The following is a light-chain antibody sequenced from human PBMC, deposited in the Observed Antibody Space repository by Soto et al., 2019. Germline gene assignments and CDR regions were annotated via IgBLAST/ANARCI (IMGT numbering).Light chain of an antibody. Sequence: DIQMTQSPSSLSASVGDRVTITCRASQGISNYLAWYQQKPGKVHKLMIYAASTLQSGVPSRFSGSGSGTDFTLTISSLHPEDAATYYCQKYTSAPPTVGGGNKVEIK. CDR2: AAS. V-gene: IGKV1-27*01. CDR3: QKYTSAPPT. J-gene: IGKJ4*01. CDR1: QGISNY.